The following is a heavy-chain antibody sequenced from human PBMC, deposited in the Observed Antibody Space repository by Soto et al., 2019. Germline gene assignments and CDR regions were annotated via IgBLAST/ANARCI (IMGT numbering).Heavy chain of an antibody. CDR1: GGPISSSSYY. V-gene: IGHV4-39*01. D-gene: IGHD2-21*02. CDR2: IYYSGST. CDR3: TRRGGGYNSQFDY. Sequence: SETLSLTCTVSGGPISSSSYYWGWIRQPPGKGLEWIGSIYYSGSTYYNPSLKSRVTISVDTSKNQLSLKLSSVTAADTAVYYCTRRGGGYNSQFDYWGQGTLVTVSS. J-gene: IGHJ4*02.